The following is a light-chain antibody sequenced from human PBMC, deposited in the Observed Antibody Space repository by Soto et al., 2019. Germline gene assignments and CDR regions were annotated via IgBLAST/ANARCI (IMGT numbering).Light chain of an antibody. CDR2: EVS. Sequence: QSALTQPASVSGSPGQSITISCTGTANDIGTYNLVSWYQQHPGKAPKLIIYEVSKRPSGVSDRFSGSKSGNTASLTISGLQAEDETDYYCSSYTSTNHVVFGGGTKLTVL. CDR3: SSYTSTNHVV. CDR1: ANDIGTYNL. V-gene: IGLV2-14*02. J-gene: IGLJ2*01.